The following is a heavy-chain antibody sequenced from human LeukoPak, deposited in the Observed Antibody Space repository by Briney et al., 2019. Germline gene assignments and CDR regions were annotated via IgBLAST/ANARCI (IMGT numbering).Heavy chain of an antibody. CDR3: ARDGVRDGLYFDY. Sequence: GGSLRLSCAASGFSFRSHWMSWVRQAPGEGLEWVANINQDGSDKQYVDSVKGRFTISRDNAKNSLYLQINSLRAEDTAVYYCARDGVRDGLYFDYWGQGTLVTVSS. CDR2: INQDGSDK. CDR1: GFSFRSHW. D-gene: IGHD5-24*01. V-gene: IGHV3-7*01. J-gene: IGHJ4*02.